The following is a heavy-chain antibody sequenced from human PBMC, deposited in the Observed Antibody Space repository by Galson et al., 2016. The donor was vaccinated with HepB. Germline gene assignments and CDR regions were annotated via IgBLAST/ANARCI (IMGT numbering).Heavy chain of an antibody. CDR3: AGGADTFSWYTTRFEY. V-gene: IGHV1-2*02. CDR2: LHPDSRRT. D-gene: IGHD6-13*01. J-gene: IGHJ4*02. CDR1: GYTFTGYY. Sequence: SVKVSCTASGYTFTGYYIYWVRQAPGQGLEWIASLHPDSRRTNYAQTFQGRVTMTRDTSISTDYMEMSGLRSEDKAVFYCAGGADTFSWYTTRFEYWGQGTLVTVSS.